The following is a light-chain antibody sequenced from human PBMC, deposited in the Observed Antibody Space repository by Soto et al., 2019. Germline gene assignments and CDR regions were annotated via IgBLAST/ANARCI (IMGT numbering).Light chain of an antibody. CDR2: DAS. CDR1: EDITNY. J-gene: IGKJ2*01. Sequence: DIQMTQSPSSLSASVGDRVTITCQASEDITNYLNWYQQKPGKVPKLLIYDASNLEVGVPSRFSGSGSGTDFTFTISSLQPEDIATYYCQQYDSLPYTFGQGTKPEIK. V-gene: IGKV1-33*01. CDR3: QQYDSLPYT.